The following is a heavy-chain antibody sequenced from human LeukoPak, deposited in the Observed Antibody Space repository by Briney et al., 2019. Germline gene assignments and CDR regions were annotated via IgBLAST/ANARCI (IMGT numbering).Heavy chain of an antibody. J-gene: IGHJ4*02. V-gene: IGHV6-1*01. CDR3: VRNGATTYYFDY. CDR1: GDSVSSSITT. CDR2: TYYRSKWYN. Sequence: SQTLSVTCAISGDSVSSSITTWNWIRQSPSRGLEWLGRTYYRSKWYNDYAVSVKSRITIHADTSKNQFSLQLNSVTPEDTAVYYCVRNGATTYYFDYWGQRTLVTVSS. D-gene: IGHD1-14*01.